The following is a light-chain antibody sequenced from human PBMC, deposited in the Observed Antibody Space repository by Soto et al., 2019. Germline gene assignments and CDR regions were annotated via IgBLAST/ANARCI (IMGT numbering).Light chain of an antibody. Sequence: DIQMTQSPSSLSASVGVRVTITCRASQTISNTLNWYQQRPGKPPNLLIYASSTLQSGVPPRFSGGGSGTEFTLTISSLQPEDFATYCCQQTYSTPITFGQGTRLEIK. V-gene: IGKV1-39*01. CDR3: QQTYSTPIT. J-gene: IGKJ5*01. CDR1: QTISNT. CDR2: ASS.